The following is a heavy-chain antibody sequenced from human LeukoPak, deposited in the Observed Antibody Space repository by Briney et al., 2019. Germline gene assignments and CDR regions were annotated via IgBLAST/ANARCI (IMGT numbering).Heavy chain of an antibody. Sequence: QAGGSLRLSCAASGFTFSSYGMHWVRQAPGKGLEWVAVIWYDGSNKYYADSVKGRFTISRDNSKNTLYLQMNSLRAEDTAVYCCAKDLNSGSGSPDAFDIWGQGTMVTVSS. J-gene: IGHJ3*02. V-gene: IGHV3-33*06. D-gene: IGHD3-10*01. CDR1: GFTFSSYG. CDR3: AKDLNSGSGSPDAFDI. CDR2: IWYDGSNK.